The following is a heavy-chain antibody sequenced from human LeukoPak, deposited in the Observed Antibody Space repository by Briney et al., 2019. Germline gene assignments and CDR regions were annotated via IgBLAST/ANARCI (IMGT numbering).Heavy chain of an antibody. CDR2: IRSKANSYAT. Sequence: GGSLRLSCAASGFTFSGSAMHWVRQASGKGLEWVGRIRSKANSYATAYAASVKGRFTISRDDSKHTAYLQMNSLKTEDTAVYYCTRLALCSSGCWGQGTLVTVSS. CDR3: TRLALCSSGC. CDR1: GFTFSGSA. J-gene: IGHJ4*02. V-gene: IGHV3-73*01. D-gene: IGHD6-19*01.